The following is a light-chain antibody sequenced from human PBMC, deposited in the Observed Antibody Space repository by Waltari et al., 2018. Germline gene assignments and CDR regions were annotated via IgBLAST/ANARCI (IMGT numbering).Light chain of an antibody. Sequence: QSVSTQPPSASETPGQRVTIPCSGNRSKIGAHYVYCYQQVPVTAPKLLIYRNNQRPSGVPARFSGPKSGTSASLAISGLRSEDEVDYYCAAWDDSLSGRVFGGGTKVTVL. CDR3: AAWDDSLSGRV. V-gene: IGLV1-47*01. J-gene: IGLJ3*02. CDR2: RNN. CDR1: RSKIGAHY.